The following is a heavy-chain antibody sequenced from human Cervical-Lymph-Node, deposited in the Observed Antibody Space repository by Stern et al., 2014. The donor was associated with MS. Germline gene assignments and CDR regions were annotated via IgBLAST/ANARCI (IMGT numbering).Heavy chain of an antibody. CDR1: GGSFINYA. D-gene: IGHD2-2*01. CDR2: ISPMFNTS. V-gene: IGHV1-69*14. Sequence: VQLVQSGPEVKKPGSSVKVSCKASGGSFINYAITWVRQAPGQWPEWMGDISPMFNTSNYAQKFQGRVTITADKSTTTAYMEVNSLTSEDTAVYYCAGPRYAFWGQGTLVIVSS. J-gene: IGHJ4*02. CDR3: AGPRYAF.